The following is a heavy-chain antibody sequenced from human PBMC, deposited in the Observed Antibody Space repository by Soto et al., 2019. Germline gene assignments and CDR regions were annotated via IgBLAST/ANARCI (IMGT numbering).Heavy chain of an antibody. D-gene: IGHD5-12*01. V-gene: IGHV1-69*12. J-gene: IGHJ3*02. CDR2: IIPIFGTA. CDR1: GGTFSSYA. CDR3: ARVASAWIKDAFDI. Sequence: QVQLVQSGAEVKKPGSSVKVSCKASGGTFSSYAISWVRQAPGQGLEWMGGIIPIFGTANYAQKFQGRVTITANEFXSTAYMELSSLRSEDTAVYYCARVASAWIKDAFDIWGQGTMVTVSS.